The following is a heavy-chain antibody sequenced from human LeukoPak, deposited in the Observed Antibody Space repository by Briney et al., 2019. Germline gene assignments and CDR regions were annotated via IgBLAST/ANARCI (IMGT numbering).Heavy chain of an antibody. D-gene: IGHD2-15*01. Sequence: GGSLRLSCAASGFTFSSYSMNWARQAPGKGLEWVSYISSSSTTIYYADSVKDRFTISRDNAKNSLYLQMNSLRAEDTAVYYCARGKVVVAATLFDYWGQGTLVTVSS. J-gene: IGHJ4*02. V-gene: IGHV3-48*01. CDR3: ARGKVVVAATLFDY. CDR1: GFTFSSYS. CDR2: ISSSSTTI.